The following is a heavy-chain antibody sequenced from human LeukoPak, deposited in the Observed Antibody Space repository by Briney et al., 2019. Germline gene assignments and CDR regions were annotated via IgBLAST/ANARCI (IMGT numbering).Heavy chain of an antibody. CDR2: INHSGST. V-gene: IGHV4-34*01. J-gene: IGHJ5*02. CDR1: GGSFSGYY. D-gene: IGHD3-3*01. Sequence: SETLSLTCAVYGGSFSGYYWSWIRQPPGKGLEWIGEINHSGSTNYNPSLKSRVTISVDTSKNQFSLKLSSVTAADTAVYYCARGGNYDFWSGYTQNWFDPWGQGTLVTVSS. CDR3: ARGGNYDFWSGYTQNWFDP.